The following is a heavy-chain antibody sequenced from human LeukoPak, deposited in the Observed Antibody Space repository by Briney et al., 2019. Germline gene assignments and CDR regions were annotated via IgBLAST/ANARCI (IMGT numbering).Heavy chain of an antibody. V-gene: IGHV3-23*01. CDR1: GFTFSSYA. CDR3: AKDRGLQLWFDY. CDR2: ISGSGRST. D-gene: IGHD5-18*01. J-gene: IGHJ4*02. Sequence: GGSLRLSCAAFGFTFSSYAMSGGRQAPGKGLEWVSAISGSGRSTYYADSAKGRFTISRDNSKTTLYLQMNSLRAEDTAVYYCAKDRGLQLWFDYWGQGTLVTVSS.